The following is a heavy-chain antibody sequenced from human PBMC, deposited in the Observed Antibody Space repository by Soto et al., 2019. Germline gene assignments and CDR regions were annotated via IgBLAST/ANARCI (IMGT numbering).Heavy chain of an antibody. J-gene: IGHJ3*02. CDR3: AREVTGTHDAFDI. CDR2: ISTYNDNT. CDR1: GYTFTAYR. V-gene: IGHV1-18*01. D-gene: IGHD1-1*01. Sequence: ASVKVSCKASGYTFTAYRISWVRQAPGQGLEWMGWISTYNDNTDYAQKFQDRITLTTDTPTSTACMELRSLRSDDTAVYYCAREVTGTHDAFDIWGQGTMVTVSS.